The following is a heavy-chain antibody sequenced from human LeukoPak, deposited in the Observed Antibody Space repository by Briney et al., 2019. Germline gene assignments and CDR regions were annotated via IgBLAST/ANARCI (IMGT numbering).Heavy chain of an antibody. V-gene: IGHV4-39*07. CDR3: ASGKSVRGVITDY. J-gene: IGHJ4*02. CDR2: IYYSGST. D-gene: IGHD3-10*01. Sequence: SETLSLTCTVSGGSISSSSYYWGWIRQPPGKGLEWIRSIYYSGSTYYNPSLKSRVTISVDTSKNQFSLKLSSVTAADTAVYYCASGKSVRGVITDYWGQGTLVTVSS. CDR1: GGSISSSSYY.